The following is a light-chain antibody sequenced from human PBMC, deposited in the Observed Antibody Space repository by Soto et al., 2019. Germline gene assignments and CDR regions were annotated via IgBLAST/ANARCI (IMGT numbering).Light chain of an antibody. CDR2: DAS. V-gene: IGKV3-20*01. Sequence: EIVLTQSPGTLSLSPGEIATLSCRASQTVTNNYLAWYQQKPGQAPRLLIYDASTRATSIPDRFSGSGSGTDFTLTISRLEPEDFAVYYCHQCSYSPLTFGGGTKVEIK. CDR3: HQCSYSPLT. J-gene: IGKJ4*01. CDR1: QTVTNNY.